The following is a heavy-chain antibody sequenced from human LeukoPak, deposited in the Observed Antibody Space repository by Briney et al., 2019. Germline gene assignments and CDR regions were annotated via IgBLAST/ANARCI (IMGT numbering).Heavy chain of an antibody. CDR2: IKSKTDGGTT. D-gene: IGHD2-15*01. CDR1: GFTFSNAW. Sequence: GGSLRLSCAASGFTFSNAWMSWVRQAPGKGLEWVGRIKSKTDGGTTDYAAPVKGRFTISRDDSKNTLYLQMNSLKTEDTAVYYCARDQAGGAASDAFDIWGQGTMVTVSS. CDR3: ARDQAGGAASDAFDI. J-gene: IGHJ3*02. V-gene: IGHV3-15*01.